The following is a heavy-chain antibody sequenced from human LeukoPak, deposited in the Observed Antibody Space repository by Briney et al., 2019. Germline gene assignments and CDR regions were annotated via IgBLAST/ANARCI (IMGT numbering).Heavy chain of an antibody. V-gene: IGHV4-59*13. CDR1: GGSISSYY. D-gene: IGHD1-1*01. Sequence: PSETLSLTCTVSGGSISSYYWSWIRQPPGREWELIGYIYFSGSTNYNPSLKSRVTISVDTSKNQFSLKLSSVTAADTAVYYCARDLHTTAFDIWGQGTMVTVSS. CDR3: ARDLHTTAFDI. J-gene: IGHJ3*02. CDR2: IYFSGST.